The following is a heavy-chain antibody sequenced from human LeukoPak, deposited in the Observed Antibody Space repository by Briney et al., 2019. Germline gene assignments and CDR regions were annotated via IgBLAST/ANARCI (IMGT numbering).Heavy chain of an antibody. CDR2: ILYDGSNK. CDR3: AKDVRRTQRGYFDY. D-gene: IGHD6-25*01. CDR1: GFTFSSYG. J-gene: IGHJ4*02. Sequence: GALGLSFAASGFTFSSYGMHWVRPAPGKGLGGVAVILYDGSNKYYAASVKGRFTISRDNSKNTLYLQMNSLRAEDTAVYYCAKDVRRTQRGYFDYWGQGTLVTVSS. V-gene: IGHV3-33*06.